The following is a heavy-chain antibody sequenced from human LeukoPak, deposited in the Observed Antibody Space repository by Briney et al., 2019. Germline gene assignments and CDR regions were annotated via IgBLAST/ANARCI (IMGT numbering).Heavy chain of an antibody. CDR2: INPNSGGA. Sequence: GASVKVSCKASGYTFTGYYMHWVRQAPGQGLEWMGWINPNSGGANYAQKFQGRVTMTRDTSISTAYMELSRLRSDDTAVYYCARDSRNYYYDSSGYYFDYWGQGTLVTVSS. CDR3: ARDSRNYYYDSSGYYFDY. D-gene: IGHD3-22*01. CDR1: GYTFTGYY. V-gene: IGHV1-2*02. J-gene: IGHJ4*02.